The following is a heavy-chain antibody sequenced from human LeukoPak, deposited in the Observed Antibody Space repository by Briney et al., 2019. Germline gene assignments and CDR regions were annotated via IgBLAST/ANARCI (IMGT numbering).Heavy chain of an antibody. V-gene: IGHV3-21*01. CDR2: ISSSRIYI. D-gene: IGHD1-26*01. Sequence: GGSLRLSCAGSGFTFSSYSMHWVRQAPGKGLEWVSSISSSRIYIYYADSLKGRFTISRDNAKNSLSLQMNSLRAEDTAVYYCARGRQNSGSYSDAFDIWGQGTVVTVSS. CDR3: ARGRQNSGSYSDAFDI. CDR1: GFTFSSYS. J-gene: IGHJ3*02.